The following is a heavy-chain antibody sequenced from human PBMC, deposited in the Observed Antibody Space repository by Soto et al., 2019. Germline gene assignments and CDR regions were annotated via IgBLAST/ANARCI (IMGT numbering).Heavy chain of an antibody. V-gene: IGHV3-15*01. J-gene: IGHJ4*02. CDR1: GFTFSDDW. CDR2: IKSKTAGGTI. CDR3: TTGPRRLDGTSY. Sequence: HLVESGGGLVKPGGSLRLSCAASGFTFSDDWLNWVRQAPQKGLEWVGRIKSKTAGGTIDYAAPVKGRFTISRDDSKNMLCLQMSSLKTEDTAVYYCTTGPRRLDGTSYWGQGTLGTVSS. D-gene: IGHD1-1*01.